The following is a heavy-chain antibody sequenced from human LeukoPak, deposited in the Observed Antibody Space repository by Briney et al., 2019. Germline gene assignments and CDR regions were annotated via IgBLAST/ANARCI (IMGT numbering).Heavy chain of an antibody. Sequence: PGRSLRLSCAASGFTFSSYWMSWVRQAPGKGLEWVANIKQDGSEKYYVDSVKGRFTISRDNAKNSLYLQMNSLRAEDTAVYYCARGGMVRGVITPPFDYWGQGTLVTVSS. CDR3: ARGGMVRGVITPPFDY. V-gene: IGHV3-7*03. J-gene: IGHJ4*02. CDR2: IKQDGSEK. D-gene: IGHD3-10*01. CDR1: GFTFSSYW.